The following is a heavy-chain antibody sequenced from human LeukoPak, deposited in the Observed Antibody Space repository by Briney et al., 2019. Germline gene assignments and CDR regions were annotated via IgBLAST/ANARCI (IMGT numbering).Heavy chain of an antibody. Sequence: ASVKVSCKASGYTFTSYGISWVRQAPGQGLEWMGWISAYNGNTNYAQKLQGRVTMTADTSTSTAYMELRSLRSDDTAVYYCARYYDILTGYSNFDYWGQGTLVTVSS. CDR3: ARYYDILTGYSNFDY. CDR1: GYTFTSYG. CDR2: ISAYNGNT. V-gene: IGHV1-18*01. D-gene: IGHD3-9*01. J-gene: IGHJ4*02.